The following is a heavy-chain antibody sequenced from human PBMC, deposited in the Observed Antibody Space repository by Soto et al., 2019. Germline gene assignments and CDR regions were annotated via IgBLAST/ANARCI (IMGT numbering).Heavy chain of an antibody. J-gene: IGHJ4*02. Sequence: GGSLRLSCAASGFTFSSYGMHWVRQAPGKGLEWVAVIWYDGSNKYYADSVKGRFTISRDNSKNTLYLQMNSLRAEDTAVYYCARAEYGDSEYFDYWGQGTLVTVSS. V-gene: IGHV3-33*01. D-gene: IGHD4-17*01. CDR3: ARAEYGDSEYFDY. CDR2: IWYDGSNK. CDR1: GFTFSSYG.